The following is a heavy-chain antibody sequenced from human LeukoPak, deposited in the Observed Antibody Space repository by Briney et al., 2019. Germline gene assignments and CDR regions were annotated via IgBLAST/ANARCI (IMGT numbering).Heavy chain of an antibody. CDR1: GYTFASYG. J-gene: IGHJ3*02. CDR3: ARGPLDYGDYGGAFDI. D-gene: IGHD4-17*01. CDR2: ISAYNGNT. V-gene: IGHV1-18*01. Sequence: ASVKVSCKASGYTFASYGISWVRQAPGQGLEWMGWISAYNGNTNYAQKLQGRVTMTTDTSTSTAYMELRSLRSDDTAVYYCARGPLDYGDYGGAFDIWGQGTMVTVSS.